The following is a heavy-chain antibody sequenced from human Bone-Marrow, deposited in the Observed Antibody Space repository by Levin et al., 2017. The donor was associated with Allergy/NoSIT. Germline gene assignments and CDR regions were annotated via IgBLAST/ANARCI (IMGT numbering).Heavy chain of an antibody. Sequence: KISCKASGGTFSSYAISWVRQAPGQGLEWMGGIIPIFGTANYAQKFQGRVTITADESTSTAYMELSSLRSEDTAVYYCARPTSSSSVDWYFDLWGRGTLVTVSS. D-gene: IGHD6-6*01. CDR1: GGTFSSYA. CDR3: ARPTSSSSVDWYFDL. V-gene: IGHV1-69*01. CDR2: IIPIFGTA. J-gene: IGHJ2*01.